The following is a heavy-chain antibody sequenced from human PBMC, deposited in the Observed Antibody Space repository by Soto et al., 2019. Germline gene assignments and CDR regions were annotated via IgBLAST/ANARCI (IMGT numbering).Heavy chain of an antibody. V-gene: IGHV1-8*01. Sequence: SVKASCKASGDTFTTYDINWVRQATGHGLEWMGWINPNSGNIGYAQRFQGRVTMTRDTAIRTAYMEVSSLRSDDTAVYYCARGRASGSYYLLDYWGQGTLVTVSS. CDR2: INPNSGNI. D-gene: IGHD3-10*01. CDR1: GDTFTTYD. CDR3: ARGRASGSYYLLDY. J-gene: IGHJ4*02.